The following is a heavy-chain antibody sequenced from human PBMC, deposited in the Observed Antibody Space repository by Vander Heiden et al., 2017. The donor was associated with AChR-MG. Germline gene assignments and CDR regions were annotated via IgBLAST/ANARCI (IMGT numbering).Heavy chain of an antibody. Sequence: QMQLQQWGAGLLKPSETLSLTCAVYRGPFSGYYWTWIRQAPGKGLEWIGEINRCGSTNYNPSLESRVTISVDTSKNQSSLKLSSVTAADTGVYYCARGGDDYGGALRDFDYWGHGTLVSVSS. CDR2: INRCGST. J-gene: IGHJ4*01. CDR3: ARGGDDYGGALRDFDY. CDR1: RGPFSGYY. V-gene: IGHV4-34*01. D-gene: IGHD4-17*01.